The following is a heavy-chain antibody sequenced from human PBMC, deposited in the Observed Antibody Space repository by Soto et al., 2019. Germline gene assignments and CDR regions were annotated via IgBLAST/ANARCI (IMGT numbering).Heavy chain of an antibody. D-gene: IGHD3-10*01. CDR3: AKDMGGSGSPDYYYYGMDV. J-gene: IGHJ6*02. V-gene: IGHV3-9*01. Sequence: GGSLRLSCAASGFTFDDYAMHWVRQAPGKGLEWVSGISWNSGSIGYADSVKGRFAISRDNAKKSLYLQMNSLRAEDTALYYCAKDMGGSGSPDYYYYGMDVWGQGTTVTVSS. CDR2: ISWNSGSI. CDR1: GFTFDDYA.